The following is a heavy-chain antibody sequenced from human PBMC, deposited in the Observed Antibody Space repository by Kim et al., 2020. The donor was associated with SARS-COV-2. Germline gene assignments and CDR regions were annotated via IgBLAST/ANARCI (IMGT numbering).Heavy chain of an antibody. CDR2: INHSGST. Sequence: SETLSLTCAVYGGSFSGYYWSWIRQPPGKGLEWIGEINHSGSTNYNPSLKSRVTISVDTSKNQFSLKLSSVTAADTAVYYCARGPRGSSSDYWGQGTLVTVSS. V-gene: IGHV4-34*01. J-gene: IGHJ4*02. D-gene: IGHD1-26*01. CDR3: ARGPRGSSSDY. CDR1: GGSFSGYY.